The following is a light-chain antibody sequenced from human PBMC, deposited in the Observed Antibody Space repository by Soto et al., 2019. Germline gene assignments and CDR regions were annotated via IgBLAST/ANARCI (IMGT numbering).Light chain of an antibody. CDR1: QSVSSR. CDR3: QQYNKWPT. J-gene: IGKJ1*01. Sequence: EIVMTQSPATLSVSPGERATLSCRASQSVSSRLAWYQQKPGQAPRLLIHDGSTRATGIPARFSGSGSGTEFTLTISSLQSEDFAVYYCQQYNKWPTFGQGTKVEIK. CDR2: DGS. V-gene: IGKV3-15*01.